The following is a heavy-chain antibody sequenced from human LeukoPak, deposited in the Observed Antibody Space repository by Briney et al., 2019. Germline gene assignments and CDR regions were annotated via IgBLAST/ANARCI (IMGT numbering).Heavy chain of an antibody. Sequence: PGGSLRLSCAASGFTFSSYAMHWVRQAPGKGLEWVSAISGSGVSTYYADSVKGRFTISRDNSKNTLYLQMNSLRAEDTAVYYCAKRLGITVAGSRGHYYFDYWGQGTLVTVSS. CDR3: AKRLGITVAGSRGHYYFDY. J-gene: IGHJ4*02. CDR1: GFTFSSYA. D-gene: IGHD6-19*01. V-gene: IGHV3-23*01. CDR2: ISGSGVST.